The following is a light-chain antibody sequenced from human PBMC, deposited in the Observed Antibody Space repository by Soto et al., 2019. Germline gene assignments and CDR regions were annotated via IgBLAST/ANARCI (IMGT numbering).Light chain of an antibody. J-gene: IGKJ2*01. V-gene: IGKV2-28*01. CDR3: MAALQTPMYT. Sequence: DIVMTQSPLSLPVTPGEPASIACKSSQSLLHSTGKNYLDWYLQKPGQSPQLLIYLGSNRASGVPDRFSGSGSGTDFTLRISTVEAEDVGVYYCMAALQTPMYTFGQGTRLELK. CDR2: LGS. CDR1: QSLLHSTGKNY.